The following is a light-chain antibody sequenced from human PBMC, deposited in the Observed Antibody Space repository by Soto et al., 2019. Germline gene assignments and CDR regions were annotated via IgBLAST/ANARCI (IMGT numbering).Light chain of an antibody. J-gene: IGKJ3*01. Sequence: DIVMTQSPLSLSVTPGEPASISCRSSQSLVHATGYNYLDWYLQKPGQSPQLLIQLGSMRASGVPDRFGGSGSGTDFTRTISRVEAEDVGIYYCMQVLQTPVTFGPGTRVDI. CDR3: MQVLQTPVT. CDR1: QSLVHATGYNY. V-gene: IGKV2-28*01. CDR2: LGS.